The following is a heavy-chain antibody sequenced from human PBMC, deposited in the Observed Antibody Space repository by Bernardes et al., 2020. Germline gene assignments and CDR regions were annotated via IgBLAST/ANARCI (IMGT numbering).Heavy chain of an antibody. J-gene: IGHJ4*02. V-gene: IGHV1-2*06. CDR2: INPNSGGT. CDR1: GYTFTGYY. Sequence: ASVKVSCKASGYTFTGYYMHWVRQAPGQGLEWMGRINPNSGGTNYAQKFQGRVTMTRDTSISTAYMELSRLRSDDTAVYYCARVPSWIVGAKTLSRWYFDYWGQGTLVTVSS. D-gene: IGHD1-26*01. CDR3: ARVPSWIVGAKTLSRWYFDY.